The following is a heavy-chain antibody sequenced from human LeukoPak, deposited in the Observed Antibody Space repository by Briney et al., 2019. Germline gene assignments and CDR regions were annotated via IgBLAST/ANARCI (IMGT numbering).Heavy chain of an antibody. CDR2: INHSGST. Sequence: PSETLSLTCAVYGGSFSGYYWSWIRQPPGKGVEWIGEINHSGSTNYNPSLKSRVTISVDTSKNQFSLKLSSVTAADTAVYYCARDSPQDIVVVVAATCYYYYGMDVWGQGTTVTVSS. CDR3: ARDSPQDIVVVVAATCYYYYGMDV. D-gene: IGHD2-15*01. V-gene: IGHV4-34*01. J-gene: IGHJ6*02. CDR1: GGSFSGYY.